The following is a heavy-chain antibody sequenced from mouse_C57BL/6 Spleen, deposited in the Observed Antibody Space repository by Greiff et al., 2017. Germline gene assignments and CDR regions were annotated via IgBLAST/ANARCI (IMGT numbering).Heavy chain of an antibody. J-gene: IGHJ4*01. D-gene: IGHD2-3*01. CDR1: GYSFTGYY. Sequence: VHVKQSGPELVKPGASVKISCKASGYSFTGYYMHWVKQSSEKSLEWIGEINPSTGGTSYNQKFKGKATLTVDKSSSTAYMQLKSLTSEDSAVYYCASLYDGYYYAMDYWGQGTSVTVSS. CDR2: INPSTGGT. CDR3: ASLYDGYYYAMDY. V-gene: IGHV1-43*01.